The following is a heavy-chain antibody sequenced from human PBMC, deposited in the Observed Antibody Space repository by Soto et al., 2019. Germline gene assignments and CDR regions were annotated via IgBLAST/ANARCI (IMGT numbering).Heavy chain of an antibody. Sequence: SETMSLTCTVSGGSINSGGTGSYWTWIRQLPGKGLEWIGYIYYTGNTYYNPSLKSRPTISIDTSENQFSLKLTSVTAADTAVYFCASGHDAYKVRYWGQGTLVTVSS. D-gene: IGHD1-1*01. CDR1: GGSINSGGTGSY. CDR2: IYYTGNT. CDR3: ASGHDAYKVRY. V-gene: IGHV4-31*03. J-gene: IGHJ4*02.